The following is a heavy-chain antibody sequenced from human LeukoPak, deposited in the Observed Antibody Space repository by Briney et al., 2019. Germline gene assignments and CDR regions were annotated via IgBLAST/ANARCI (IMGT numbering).Heavy chain of an antibody. V-gene: IGHV3-23*01. CDR1: GFTFSSYA. D-gene: IGHD3-22*01. Sequence: GGSLRLSCAASGFTFSSYAMSWVRQAPGKGLEWVSAISGSGGSTYYADSVKGRFTISRDNSKNTLYLQMNSLRAEDTAVYYCAKAHYYDSSGYQYYYYYMDVWGKGTTVTISS. CDR3: AKAHYYDSSGYQYYYYYMDV. CDR2: ISGSGGST. J-gene: IGHJ6*03.